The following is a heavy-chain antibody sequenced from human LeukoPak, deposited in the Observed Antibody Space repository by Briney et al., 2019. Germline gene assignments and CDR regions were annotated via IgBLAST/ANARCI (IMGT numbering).Heavy chain of an antibody. V-gene: IGHV4-59*01. CDR2: IYYSGST. CDR3: ARTTTRYIAFDI. D-gene: IGHD4-17*01. J-gene: IGHJ3*02. Sequence: SETLSLTCTVSGGSISSYYLSWIRQPPGKGLEWIGYIYYSGSTNYNPSLKSRVTISVDTSKNHFSLKLSSVTAADTAVYYCARTTTRYIAFDIWGQGKMVTVSS. CDR1: GGSISSYY.